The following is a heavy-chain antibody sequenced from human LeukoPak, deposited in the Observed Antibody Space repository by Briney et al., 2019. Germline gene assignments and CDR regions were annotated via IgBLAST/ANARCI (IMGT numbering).Heavy chain of an antibody. J-gene: IGHJ6*04. CDR2: ISYDGSNK. CDR3: ARADYYGSGSYYNGPYYYGMDV. D-gene: IGHD3-10*01. CDR1: GFTFSSYA. Sequence: GRSLRLSCAASGFTFSSYAMHWVRQAPGKGLEWVAVISYDGSNKYYADSVKGRFTISRDNSKNTLYLQMNSLRAEDTAVYYCARADYYGSGSYYNGPYYYGMDVWGKGTTVTVSS. V-gene: IGHV3-30-3*01.